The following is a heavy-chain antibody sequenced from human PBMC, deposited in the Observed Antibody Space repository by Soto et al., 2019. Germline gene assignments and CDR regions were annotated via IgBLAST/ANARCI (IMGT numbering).Heavy chain of an antibody. CDR2: ISGYNGDT. V-gene: IGHV1-18*01. J-gene: IGHJ6*02. CDR1: GYTFTRYG. D-gene: IGHD2-8*01. CDR3: AKNGQPPYYYYGLDV. Sequence: QGQLVQSGAEVKKPGASVKVSCKASGYTFTRYGISWVRQAPGQGLEWMGWISGYNGDTKYAQKFQGRVTXTXDXSPXTAFMELRSLTSDDTAVYYCAKNGQPPYYYYGLDVWGQGTTVTVSS.